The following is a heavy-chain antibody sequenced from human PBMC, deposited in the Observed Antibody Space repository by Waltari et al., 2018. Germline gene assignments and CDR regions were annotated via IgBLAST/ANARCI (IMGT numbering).Heavy chain of an antibody. D-gene: IGHD3-16*01. Sequence: QVQLVQSGAAVKKPGSSVKVSCKASGGPFSSYAISWVRPAPGHGLGWMGGIIPIFGTANYAQKFQGRVTITADESTSTAYMELSSLRSEDTAVYYCARAGNDYVWGSHLPDNWFDPWGQGTLVTVSS. V-gene: IGHV1-69*01. CDR2: IIPIFGTA. J-gene: IGHJ5*02. CDR3: ARAGNDYVWGSHLPDNWFDP. CDR1: GGPFSSYA.